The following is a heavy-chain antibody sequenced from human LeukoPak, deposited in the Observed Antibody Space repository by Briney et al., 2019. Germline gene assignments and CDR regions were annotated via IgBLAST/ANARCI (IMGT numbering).Heavy chain of an antibody. Sequence: SETLSLTCAVSGGSISSSNWWSWVRQPPGKGLEWIGEIYHSGSTNYNPSLKIRVTISVDKSKNQFSLKLSSVTAADTAVYYCARGSRRDPRGGGSKFDYWGQGTLVTVSS. CDR2: IYHSGST. V-gene: IGHV4-4*02. J-gene: IGHJ4*02. CDR1: GGSISSSNW. CDR3: ARGSRRDPRGGGSKFDY. D-gene: IGHD2-2*01.